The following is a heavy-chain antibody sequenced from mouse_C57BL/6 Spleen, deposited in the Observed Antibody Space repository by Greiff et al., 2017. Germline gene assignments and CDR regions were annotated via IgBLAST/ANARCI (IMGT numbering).Heavy chain of an antibody. CDR1: GYTFTDYE. CDR3: TRGDYGSSYEYFDV. CDR2: IDPETGGT. Sequence: VQLQQSGAELVRPGASVTLSCKASGYTFTDYEMHWVKQTPVHGLEWIGAIDPETGGTAYNQKFKGKAILTADKSSSTAYMELRSLTSEDSAVYYCTRGDYGSSYEYFDVWGTGTTVTVSS. V-gene: IGHV1-15*01. J-gene: IGHJ1*03. D-gene: IGHD1-1*01.